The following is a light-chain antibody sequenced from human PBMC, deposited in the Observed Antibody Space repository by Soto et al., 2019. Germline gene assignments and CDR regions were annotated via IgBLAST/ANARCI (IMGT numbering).Light chain of an antibody. J-gene: IGLJ1*01. CDR2: DVS. Sequence: QSALTQPASVSGSPGQSITISCTGTSNDIGNYNHVSWYQQHPGKAPKVMIYDVSNRPSGFSTRFSGSKSGNTASLTISGLQAEDESDYYGSSYTGRLSLVFGTGTKLTGL. CDR3: SSYTGRLSLV. V-gene: IGLV2-14*01. CDR1: SNDIGNYNH.